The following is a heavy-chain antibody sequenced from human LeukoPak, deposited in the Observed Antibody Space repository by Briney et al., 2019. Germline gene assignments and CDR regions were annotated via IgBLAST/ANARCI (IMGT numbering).Heavy chain of an antibody. Sequence: PGRSLRLSCAASGFTFDDYAMHWVRQAPGKGLEWVSGISWNSGSIGYADSVKGRFTISRDNAKNSLYLQMNSLRAEDMALYYCAKLTAAAGSDYWGQGTLVTVSS. CDR2: ISWNSGSI. J-gene: IGHJ4*02. CDR3: AKLTAAAGSDY. D-gene: IGHD6-13*01. V-gene: IGHV3-9*03. CDR1: GFTFDDYA.